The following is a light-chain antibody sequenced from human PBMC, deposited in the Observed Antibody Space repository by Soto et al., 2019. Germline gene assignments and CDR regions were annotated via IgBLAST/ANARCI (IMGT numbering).Light chain of an antibody. V-gene: IGLV2-14*03. CDR2: DVS. CDR1: NSDIGASNY. CDR3: ASYTRRSSWV. Sequence: QSVLTQPASVSGSPGQSITISCTGANSDIGASNYVSWYQHHPDEAPKLLLFDVSERPSGVSARFSGTKSGNTASLTISGLQTEDEAGYYCASYTRRSSWVFGGGTQLTVL. J-gene: IGLJ3*02.